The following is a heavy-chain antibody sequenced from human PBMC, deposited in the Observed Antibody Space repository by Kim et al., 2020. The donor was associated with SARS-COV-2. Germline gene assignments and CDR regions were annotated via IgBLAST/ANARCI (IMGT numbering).Heavy chain of an antibody. CDR2: IIPFFDTT. CDR1: GGTFGTYP. D-gene: IGHD3-22*01. Sequence: SVKVSCKASGGTFGTYPISWVRQAPGQGLEWMGGIIPFFDTTNYAPKFHGRVTLTADDSTRTTYMEPSSQKSGHTAVYFCASRFFDSSGNFHDFWGQGT. V-gene: IGHV1-69*13. J-gene: IGHJ6*01. CDR3: ASRFFDSSGNFHDF.